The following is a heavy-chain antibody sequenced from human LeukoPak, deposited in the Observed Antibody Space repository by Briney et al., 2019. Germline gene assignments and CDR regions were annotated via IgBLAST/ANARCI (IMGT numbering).Heavy chain of an antibody. CDR1: GGSISSGGYY. CDR2: IYYSGST. J-gene: IGHJ1*01. V-gene: IGHV4-31*03. CDR3: ARSGYGDYDLYFQH. Sequence: SETLSLTCTVSGGSISSGGYYWSWIRQHPGKGLEWIGYIYYSGSTYYNPSLKNRVTISVDTSKNQFSLKLSSVTAADTAVYYCARSGYGDYDLYFQHWGQGTLVTVSS. D-gene: IGHD4-17*01.